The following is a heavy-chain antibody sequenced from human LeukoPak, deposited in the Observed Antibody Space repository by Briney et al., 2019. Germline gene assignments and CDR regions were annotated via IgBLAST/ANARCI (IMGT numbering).Heavy chain of an antibody. V-gene: IGHV3-48*01. CDR3: ARGGHCSSSSCFTSRFDP. CDR1: GFTFTSYS. Sequence: GGSLRLSCAASGFTFTSYSMNWVRQAPGKGLEWVSYISSSSGTIYYADSVKGRFTISRDNAKSSLYLQMSSLRVEDTAVYYCARGGHCSSSSCFTSRFDPWGQGTLVTVSS. D-gene: IGHD2-2*01. J-gene: IGHJ5*02. CDR2: ISSSSGTI.